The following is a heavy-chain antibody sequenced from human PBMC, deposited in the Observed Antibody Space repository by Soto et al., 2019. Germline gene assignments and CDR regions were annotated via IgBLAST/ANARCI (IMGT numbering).Heavy chain of an antibody. CDR1: GGSISSSNW. D-gene: IGHD6-13*01. Sequence: SETLSLTCAVSGGSISSSNWWSWVRQPPGKGLEWIGEIYHSGSTNYNPSLKSRVTISVDKSKNQFSLKLSSVTAADTAVYYCARGPGIAAAGTGFDYWGQGTLVTVSS. CDR3: ARGPGIAAAGTGFDY. J-gene: IGHJ4*02. V-gene: IGHV4-4*02. CDR2: IYHSGST.